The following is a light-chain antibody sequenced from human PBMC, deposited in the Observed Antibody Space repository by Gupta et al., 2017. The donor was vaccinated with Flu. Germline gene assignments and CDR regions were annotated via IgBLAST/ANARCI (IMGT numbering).Light chain of an antibody. J-gene: IGKJ3*01. CDR3: QLRSIWPPFT. CDR1: QSIDNY. Sequence: IVLTQSPATLSSSPGERVTLSCRASQSIDNYLAWYQQKPGQAPRLLIYDASNRATGIPARFSGSGYGTDFTLTISSREPEDFAVYYCQLRSIWPPFTFGHGTRVDIK. V-gene: IGKV3-11*01. CDR2: DAS.